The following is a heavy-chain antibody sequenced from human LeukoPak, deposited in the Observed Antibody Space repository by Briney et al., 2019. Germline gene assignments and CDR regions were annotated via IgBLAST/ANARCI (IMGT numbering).Heavy chain of an antibody. D-gene: IGHD5-18*01. J-gene: IGHJ4*02. V-gene: IGHV4-34*01. CDR3: ARGLEGYSYGYSEFDY. Sequence: PSETLSLTCAVSGGPFSGYSWNWIRQPPGKGLEWIGEINHSGSTNYNPSLKNQVTVSIDTSKNQFSLRLSSVTAADTAVYYCARGLEGYSYGYSEFDYWGQGALVTVSS. CDR1: GGPFSGYS. CDR2: INHSGST.